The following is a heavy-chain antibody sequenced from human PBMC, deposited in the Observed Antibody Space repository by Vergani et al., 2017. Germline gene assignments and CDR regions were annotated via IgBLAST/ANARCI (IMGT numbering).Heavy chain of an antibody. CDR3: ARNPPNYDFWSGYSAMTPFDI. D-gene: IGHD3-3*01. V-gene: IGHV1-69*14. CDR1: GGTFSSYA. J-gene: IGHJ3*02. Sequence: QVQLVQSGAEVKKPGSSVKVSCKASGGTFSSYAISWVRQAPGQGLEWMGRIIPIFGTANYAQKFQGRVTITADKSTSTAYMELSSLRSEDTAVYYCARNPPNYDFWSGYSAMTPFDIWGQGTMVTVSS. CDR2: IIPIFGTA.